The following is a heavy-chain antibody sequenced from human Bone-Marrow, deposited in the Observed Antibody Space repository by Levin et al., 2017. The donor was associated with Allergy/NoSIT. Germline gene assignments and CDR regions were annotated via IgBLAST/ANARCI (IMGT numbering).Heavy chain of an antibody. V-gene: IGHV3-7*01. J-gene: IGHJ5*02. CDR3: ARDQFRRATIGARWFEP. Sequence: LSLTCAASGFTFSNSGMSWVRQAPGKGLEWVANIKEDGSEKYYVDSVKGRFTISRDNAKNSLYVQMNSLRAEDTAVYYCARDQFRRATIGARWFEPWGQGTLVTVSS. CDR2: IKEDGSEK. D-gene: IGHD5-24*01. CDR1: GFTFSNSG.